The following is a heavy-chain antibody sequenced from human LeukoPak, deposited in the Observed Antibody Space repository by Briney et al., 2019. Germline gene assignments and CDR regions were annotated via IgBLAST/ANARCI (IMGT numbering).Heavy chain of an antibody. CDR2: IYHSGST. CDR3: ASGGGWNDKFGY. D-gene: IGHD1-1*01. CDR1: GGSISSYY. Sequence: SETLSLTCTVSGGSISSYYWSWIRQPPGKGLEWIGYIYHSGSTNYNPSLTSRVTISVDTSKNQFSLKLSSVSAADTAVYYCASGGGWNDKFGYWGQGTLVTVSS. V-gene: IGHV4-59*01. J-gene: IGHJ4*02.